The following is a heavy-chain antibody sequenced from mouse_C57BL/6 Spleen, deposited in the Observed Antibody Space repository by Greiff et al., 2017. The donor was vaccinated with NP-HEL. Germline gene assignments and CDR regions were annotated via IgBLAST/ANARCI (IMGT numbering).Heavy chain of an antibody. Sequence: VKLVESGPELVKPGASVKLSCKASGYTFTSYDINWVKQRPGQGLEWIGWIYPRDGSTKYNEKFKGKATLTVDTSSSTAYMELHSLTSEDSAVYFCARGLVFDYWGQGTTLTVSS. D-gene: IGHD3-3*01. CDR1: GYTFTSYD. V-gene: IGHV1-85*01. CDR3: ARGLVFDY. CDR2: IYPRDGST. J-gene: IGHJ2*01.